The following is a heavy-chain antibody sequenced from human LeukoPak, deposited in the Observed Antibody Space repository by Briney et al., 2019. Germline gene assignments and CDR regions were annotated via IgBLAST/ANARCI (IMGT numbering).Heavy chain of an antibody. V-gene: IGHV1-2*02. CDR2: INPNSGGT. CDR3: AREKMVGAPKLLDY. CDR1: GYTFTGYY. Sequence: ASVKVSCTASGYTFTGYYLHWVRQAPGQGLEWMGWINPNSGGTNYAQKFQGRVTMTRETSISTVHMELSRLRSDVTAVYFCAREKMVGAPKLLDYWGQGTLVTVSS. D-gene: IGHD1-26*01. J-gene: IGHJ4*02.